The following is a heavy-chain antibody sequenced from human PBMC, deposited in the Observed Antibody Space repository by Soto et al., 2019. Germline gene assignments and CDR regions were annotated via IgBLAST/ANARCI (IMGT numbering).Heavy chain of an antibody. V-gene: IGHV1-69*12. D-gene: IGHD6-19*01. Sequence: QVQLVQSGAEVKKPGSSVKVSCKASGGTFSSYATSWVRQAPGQGLEWMGGIIPMFGTAHYAQNFQGRVTIAADESTSTAYMGLSSLRSEDTAVYYCARELGAVAVAGRAFAYWGQGSLVIVSS. J-gene: IGHJ4*02. CDR2: IIPMFGTA. CDR1: GGTFSSYA. CDR3: ARELGAVAVAGRAFAY.